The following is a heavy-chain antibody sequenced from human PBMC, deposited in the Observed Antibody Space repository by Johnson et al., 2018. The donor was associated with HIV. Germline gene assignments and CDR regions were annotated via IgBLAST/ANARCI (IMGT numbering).Heavy chain of an antibody. V-gene: IGHV3-66*03. CDR2: IYSGGTT. Sequence: VQLVESGGGLIQPGGSLRLSCPASGLTVSSNYMSWVRQAPGKGLEWVSVIYSGGTTYHADSVKGRFTISRDNSKNTLYMQMNSLRGEDTAMYYCARGRIRMTAVDLRGGAFDIWGQGTLVTVSS. J-gene: IGHJ3*02. D-gene: IGHD6-19*01. CDR3: ARGRIRMTAVDLRGGAFDI. CDR1: GLTVSSNY.